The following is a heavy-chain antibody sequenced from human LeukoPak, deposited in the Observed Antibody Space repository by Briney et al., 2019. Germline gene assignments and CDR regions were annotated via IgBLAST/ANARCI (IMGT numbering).Heavy chain of an antibody. CDR1: GGSISSYY. V-gene: IGHV4-59*01. CDR2: IYYSGST. J-gene: IGHJ4*02. D-gene: IGHD3-9*01. CDR3: ARAPVPYDILTGYYLSPYYFDY. Sequence: PSETLSLTCTVSGGSISSYYWSWIRQPPGKGLEWIGYIYYSGSTNYNPSLKSRVTISVDTSKNQFSLKLSSVTAADTAVYYCARAPVPYDILTGYYLSPYYFDYWGQGTLVTVSS.